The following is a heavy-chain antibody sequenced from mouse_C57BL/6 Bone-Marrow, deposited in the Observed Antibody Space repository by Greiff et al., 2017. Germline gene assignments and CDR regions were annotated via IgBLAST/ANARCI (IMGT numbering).Heavy chain of an antibody. V-gene: IGHV14-4*01. D-gene: IGHD1-1*01. J-gene: IGHJ2*01. Sequence: EVKLEESGAELVRPGASVKLSCTASGFNIKDDYMHWVKQRPEQGLEWSGWIDPENGDTEYASKFQGKATITADTSSNTAYLQLSSLTSEDTAVYYCTTVVHYWGQGTTLTVSS. CDR2: IDPENGDT. CDR1: GFNIKDDY. CDR3: TTVVHY.